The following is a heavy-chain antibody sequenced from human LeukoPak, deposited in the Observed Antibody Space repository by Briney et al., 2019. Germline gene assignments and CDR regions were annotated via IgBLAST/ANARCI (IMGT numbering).Heavy chain of an antibody. V-gene: IGHV3-21*01. CDR2: ISSISSYI. CDR3: ARAGAGRRYCSSTSCYNLDY. D-gene: IGHD2-2*02. Sequence: GGSLRLSCAASGFTFSSYSMNWVRQAPGKGLEWVSSISSISSYIYYADSVKGRFTISRDNAKNSLYLQMNSLRAEDTAVYYCARAGAGRRYCSSTSCYNLDYWGQGTLVTVSS. J-gene: IGHJ4*02. CDR1: GFTFSSYS.